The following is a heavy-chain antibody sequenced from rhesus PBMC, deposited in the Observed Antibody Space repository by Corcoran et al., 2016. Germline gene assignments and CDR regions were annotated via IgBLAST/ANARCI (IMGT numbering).Heavy chain of an antibody. D-gene: IGHD6-25*01. J-gene: IGHJ4*01. V-gene: IGHV1S2*01. CDR3: AREGSGSWNPYFDY. Sequence: QVQLVQSGAEVKKPGSSVKVSCKASGYTFTDYYMHWVRQAPRQGLEWMGWINPYNGNTKYAQKFRGRVTMTRDTSTSTAYMELRSLRSEDTAVYYCAREGSGSWNPYFDYWGQGVLVTVSS. CDR1: GYTFTDYY. CDR2: INPYNGNT.